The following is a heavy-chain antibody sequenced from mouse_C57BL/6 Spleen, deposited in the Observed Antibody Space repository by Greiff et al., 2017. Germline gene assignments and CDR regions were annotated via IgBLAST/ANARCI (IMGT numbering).Heavy chain of an antibody. CDR3: ARAGYDYDGAWFAY. CDR2: ISYDGSN. V-gene: IGHV3-6*01. J-gene: IGHJ3*01. CDR1: GYSITSGYY. D-gene: IGHD2-4*01. Sequence: EVQLQESGPGLVKPSQSLSLTCSVTGYSITSGYYWNWLRQFPGNKLEWMGYISYDGSNNYNPSLKNRISITRDTSKNQFLLKLNSVTTEDTATYDCARAGYDYDGAWFAYWGQGTLVTVAA.